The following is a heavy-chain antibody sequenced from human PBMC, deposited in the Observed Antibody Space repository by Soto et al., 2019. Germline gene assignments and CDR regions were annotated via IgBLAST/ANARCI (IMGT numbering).Heavy chain of an antibody. Sequence: PGGSLRLSCAASGFTFSSYWMSWVRQAPGKGLEWVANIKQDGSEKYYVDSVKGRFTIYRDNAKNSLYLQMNSLRAEDTAVYYCARDSRCYDSSGDFDFRGQGTLVTGS. CDR1: GFTFSSYW. CDR2: IKQDGSEK. D-gene: IGHD3-22*01. V-gene: IGHV3-7*05. J-gene: IGHJ4*02. CDR3: ARDSRCYDSSGDFDF.